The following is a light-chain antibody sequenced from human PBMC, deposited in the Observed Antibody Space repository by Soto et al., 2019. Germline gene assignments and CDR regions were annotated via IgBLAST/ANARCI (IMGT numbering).Light chain of an antibody. CDR1: SSDVGNYDF. V-gene: IGLV2-23*01. J-gene: IGLJ3*02. Sequence: QSALTQPASVSGSPGQSITFSCTGTSSDVGNYDFVSWYQEHPGKAPKLMIYEGNKRPSGVSNRFSGSKSGSTASLTISGLQDEDADEYYCCSYAGRSTGVFGGGTKLTVL. CDR3: CSYAGRSTGV. CDR2: EGN.